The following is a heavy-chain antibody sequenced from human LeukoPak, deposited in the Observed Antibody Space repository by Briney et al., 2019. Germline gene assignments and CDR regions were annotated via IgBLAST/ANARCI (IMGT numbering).Heavy chain of an antibody. D-gene: IGHD4-17*01. CDR1: GFTFSNYG. CDR3: ARNDGDFRQY. J-gene: IGHJ4*02. CDR2: IKQDGSEK. Sequence: GGSLRLSCAASGFTFSNYGMSWVRQAPGKGLEWVANIKQDGSEKYYVDSVKGRFTISRDNAKNSLYLQMNSLRAEDTAVYYCARNDGDFRQYWGQGTLVTVSS. V-gene: IGHV3-7*01.